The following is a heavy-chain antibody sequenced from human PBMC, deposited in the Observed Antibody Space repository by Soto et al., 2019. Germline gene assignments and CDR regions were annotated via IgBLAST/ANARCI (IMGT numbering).Heavy chain of an antibody. J-gene: IGHJ5*02. CDR1: GFTFSSYA. V-gene: IGHV3-30-3*01. CDR3: ARDRGTPLRFLEKNWFDP. D-gene: IGHD3-3*01. CDR2: ISYDGSNK. Sequence: QVQLVESGGGVVQPGRSLRLSCAASGFTFSSYAMHWVRQAPGKGLEWVAVISYDGSNKYYADSVKGRFTISRDNSKNTLYLQMNSLRAEDTAVYYCARDRGTPLRFLEKNWFDPWGQGTLVIVSS.